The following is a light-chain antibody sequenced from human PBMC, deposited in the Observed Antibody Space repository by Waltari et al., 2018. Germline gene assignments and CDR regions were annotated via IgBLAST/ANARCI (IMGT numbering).Light chain of an antibody. CDR3: AAWDDSLSGVV. V-gene: IGLV1-44*01. Sequence: QSLLTQPPSASGTPGQRVTISCSGSSSNIGSDSVNWYLHLPGPAPKLPIYSGNPRPSGVPDRFSGSMSGPSASLAISGLQSEDEADYYCAAWDDSLSGVVFGGGTKVTVL. CDR1: SSNIGSDS. J-gene: IGLJ2*01. CDR2: SGN.